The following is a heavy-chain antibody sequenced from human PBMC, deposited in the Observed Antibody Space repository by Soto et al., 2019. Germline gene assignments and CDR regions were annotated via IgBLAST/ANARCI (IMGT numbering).Heavy chain of an antibody. D-gene: IGHD5-12*01. J-gene: IGHJ4*02. Sequence: SLRLSCAASGFTFSSYWMHWVRQAPGKGLVWVSRINSDGSSTSYADSVKGRFTISRDNAKNTLYLQMNSLRAEDTAVYYCARIPMREYSGYDDPLGYWGQGTLVTVSS. CDR3: ARIPMREYSGYDDPLGY. CDR2: INSDGSST. CDR1: GFTFSSYW. V-gene: IGHV3-74*01.